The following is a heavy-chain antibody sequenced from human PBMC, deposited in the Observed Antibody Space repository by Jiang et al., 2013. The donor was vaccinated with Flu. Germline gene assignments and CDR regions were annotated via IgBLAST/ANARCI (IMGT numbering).Heavy chain of an antibody. Sequence: WMNPNSGNTGYAQKFQGRVTMTRNTSISTAYMELSSLRSEDTAVYYCARGPERGGSSWYEGDYWGQGTLVTVSS. V-gene: IGHV1-8*01. J-gene: IGHJ4*02. D-gene: IGHD6-13*01. CDR3: ARGPERGGSSWYEGDY. CDR2: MNPNSGNT.